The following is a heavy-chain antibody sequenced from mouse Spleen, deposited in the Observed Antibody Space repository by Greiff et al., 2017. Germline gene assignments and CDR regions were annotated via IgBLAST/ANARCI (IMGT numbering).Heavy chain of an antibody. Sequence: EVHLVESGGGLVKPGGSLKLSCAASGFTFSSYTMSWVRQTPAKRLEWVATISSGGGNTYYPDSVKGRFTISRDNARNTLYLQMSSLRSEDTAMYYCARELRPSWFAYWGQGTLVTVSA. D-gene: IGHD1-2*01. CDR2: ISSGGGNT. CDR3: ARELRPSWFAY. V-gene: IGHV5-9*04. CDR1: GFTFSSYT. J-gene: IGHJ3*01.